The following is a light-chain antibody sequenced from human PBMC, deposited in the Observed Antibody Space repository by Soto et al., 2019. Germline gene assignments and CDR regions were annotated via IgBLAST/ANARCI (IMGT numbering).Light chain of an antibody. J-gene: IGKJ1*01. CDR3: QQYDSYPPT. CDR2: DAS. CDR1: QSISSW. V-gene: IGKV1-5*01. Sequence: DIQMTQSPSTLSASVGDRVTITCRASQSISSWLAWYQQKPGKAPKLLIYDASSLESGVPSRFSGSGSGTELTLTISSLQPDDFVTYYCQQYDSYPPTLRQRSKV.